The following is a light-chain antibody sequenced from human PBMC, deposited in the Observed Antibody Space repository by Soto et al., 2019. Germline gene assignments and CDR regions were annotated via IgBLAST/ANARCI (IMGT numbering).Light chain of an antibody. Sequence: DIVLTQSPATLSLSPGERATLSCRASQSVSRDFAWYQQKPGQAPRLLIYDASNRATGIPARFSGSGSGTDFTLTISRLEPEDFAVYYCQQYSSSPWTFGQGTKVEIK. CDR1: QSVSRD. CDR3: QQYSSSPWT. CDR2: DAS. J-gene: IGKJ1*01. V-gene: IGKV3-11*01.